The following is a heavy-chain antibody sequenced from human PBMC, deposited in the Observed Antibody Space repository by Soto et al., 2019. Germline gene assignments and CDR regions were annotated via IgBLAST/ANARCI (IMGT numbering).Heavy chain of an antibody. CDR2: ISYDGSNK. V-gene: IGHV3-30-3*01. J-gene: IGHJ4*02. Sequence: GGSLRLSCAASGFTFSSYAMHWVRQAPGKGLEWVAVISYDGSNKYYADSVKGRFTISRDNSKNTLYLQMNSLRAEDTAVYYCAREERIAVAGAFDYWGQGTLVTVSS. D-gene: IGHD6-19*01. CDR1: GFTFSSYA. CDR3: AREERIAVAGAFDY.